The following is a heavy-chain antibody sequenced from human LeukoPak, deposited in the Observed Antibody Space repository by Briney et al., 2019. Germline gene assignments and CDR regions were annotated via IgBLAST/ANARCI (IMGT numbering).Heavy chain of an antibody. CDR2: ISSSSSYI. CDR1: GFTFSSYS. Sequence: GGSLRLSCVAASGFTFSSYSMNWVRQAPGKGLEWVSSISSSSSYIYYADSVKGRFTISRDNAKNSLYLQMNSLRAEDTAVYYCARDLDLDYWGQGTLVTVSS. CDR3: ARDLDLDY. V-gene: IGHV3-21*01. J-gene: IGHJ4*02.